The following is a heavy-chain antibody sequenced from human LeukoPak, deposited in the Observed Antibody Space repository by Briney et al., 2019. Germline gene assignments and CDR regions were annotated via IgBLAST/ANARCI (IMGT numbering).Heavy chain of an antibody. CDR3: ARDQADYDFWSGYSRGSYYYGMDV. J-gene: IGHJ6*02. D-gene: IGHD3-3*01. V-gene: IGHV1-69*04. Sequence: ASVKVSCKASGGTFSSYAISWVRQAPGQGLEWMGRIIPILGIANYAQKFQGRVTITADKSTSTAYMELSSLRSEDTAVYYCARDQADYDFWSGYSRGSYYYGMDVWGQGTTATVSS. CDR2: IIPILGIA. CDR1: GGTFSSYA.